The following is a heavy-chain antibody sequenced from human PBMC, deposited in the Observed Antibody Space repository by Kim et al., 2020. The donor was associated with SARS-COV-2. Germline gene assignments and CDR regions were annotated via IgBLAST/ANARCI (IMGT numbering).Heavy chain of an antibody. CDR2: ISYDGSTI. CDR3: AKAAGLTEVTIFGEGNYYGLYV. Sequence: GGSLRLSCAASGFTFSSYGMHWVRQAPGKGLEWVAVISYDGSTIYYADSVKGRFTISRDNSKNTLYLQMNSLRAEDTAVYYCAKAAGLTEVTIFGEGNYYGLYVGPQRPTVTVS. D-gene: IGHD3-3*01. V-gene: IGHV3-30*18. CDR1: GFTFSSYG. J-gene: IGHJ6*02.